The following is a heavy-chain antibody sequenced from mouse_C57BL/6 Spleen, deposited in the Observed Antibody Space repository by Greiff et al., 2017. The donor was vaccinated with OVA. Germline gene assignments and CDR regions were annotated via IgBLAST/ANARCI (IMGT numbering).Heavy chain of an antibody. Sequence: LQESGGGLVKPGGSLKLSCAASGFTFSSYTMSWVRQTPEKRLEWVATISGGGGNTYYPDSVKGRFTISRDNAKNTLYLQMSSLRSEDTALYYCARPYYSNYLAWFAYWGQGTLVTVSA. CDR1: GFTFSSYT. D-gene: IGHD2-5*01. CDR3: ARPYYSNYLAWFAY. CDR2: ISGGGGNT. V-gene: IGHV5-9*01. J-gene: IGHJ3*01.